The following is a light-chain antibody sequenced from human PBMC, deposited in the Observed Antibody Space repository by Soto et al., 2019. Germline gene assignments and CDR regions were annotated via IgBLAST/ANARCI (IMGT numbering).Light chain of an antibody. CDR3: MQAVQTPWT. Sequence: EIVMTQSPLSLPVTPGEPASISCRSSQSLLHSNGFNYLDWYLQKPGQSPKLLIYMGSNRASGVPYRYSGSGSGTDFTMRISRVEAEDVGIYYCMQAVQTPWTFGQGTKVEFE. CDR2: MGS. CDR1: QSLLHSNGFNY. J-gene: IGKJ1*01. V-gene: IGKV2-28*01.